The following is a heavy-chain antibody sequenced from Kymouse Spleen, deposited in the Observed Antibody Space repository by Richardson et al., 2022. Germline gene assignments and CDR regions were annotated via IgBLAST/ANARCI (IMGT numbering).Heavy chain of an antibody. V-gene: IGHV4-34*01. CDR3: ARALTTVTTINY. CDR1: GGSFSGYY. CDR2: INHSGST. D-gene: IGHD4-11,IGHD4-11*01. Sequence: QVQLQQWGAGLLKPSETLSLTCAVYGGSFSGYYWSWIRQPPGKGLEWIGEINHSGSTNYNPSLKSRVTISVDTSKNQFSLKLSSVTAADTAVYYCARALTTVTTINYWGQGTLVTVSS. J-gene: IGHJ4*02.